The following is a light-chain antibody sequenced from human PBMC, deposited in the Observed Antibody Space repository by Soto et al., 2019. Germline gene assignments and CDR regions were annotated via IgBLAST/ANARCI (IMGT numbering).Light chain of an antibody. V-gene: IGKV3-20*01. J-gene: IGKJ2*01. CDR2: GAS. CDR1: QSVSSSY. CDR3: QQYGSSPPRT. Sequence: EIVLTQSPGTLSLSPGERATLSCRASQSVSSSYLAWYQQKPGQAPRLLIYGASSRATGIPDRFSGSGSGTDFTLTINRLEPEDFAVYYCQQYGSSPPRTFGQGTKLEI.